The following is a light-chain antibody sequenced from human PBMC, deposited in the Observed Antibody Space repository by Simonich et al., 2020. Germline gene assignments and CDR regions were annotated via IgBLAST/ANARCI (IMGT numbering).Light chain of an antibody. V-gene: IGKV1-12*01. CDR1: EGISSW. CDR2: AAS. J-gene: IGKJ2*01. Sequence: DIQMTQSPSSVSVSVGDRVTITCRASEGISSWLAWYQQKLGKAPKRLNYAASSVKSGVPSMFSGSGSGTDFTLTISSLQPEDFATYYCQQANSFPYTFGQGTKLEIK. CDR3: QQANSFPYT.